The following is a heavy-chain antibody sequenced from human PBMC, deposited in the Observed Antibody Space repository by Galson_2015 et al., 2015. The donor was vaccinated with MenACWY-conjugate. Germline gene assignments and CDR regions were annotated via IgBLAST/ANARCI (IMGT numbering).Heavy chain of an antibody. Sequence: SLRLSCAASGFTFNNYGMHWVRQAPGKGLEWVAVISYDGRNKYYADSVKGRFTISRDNSKNTLYLQMNSLRAEDTAVYYCAKKRGAAFNGVYGADYWGQGTLVTVSS. V-gene: IGHV3-30*18. CDR3: AKKRGAAFNGVYGADY. J-gene: IGHJ4*02. CDR1: GFTFNNYG. CDR2: ISYDGRNK. D-gene: IGHD5/OR15-5a*01.